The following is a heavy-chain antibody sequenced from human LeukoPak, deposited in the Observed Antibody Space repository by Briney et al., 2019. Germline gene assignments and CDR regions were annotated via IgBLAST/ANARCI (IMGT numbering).Heavy chain of an antibody. CDR1: GFTFSDYY. CDR2: ISSSGSTI. CDR3: ARVHRGIYDFWSGYLENWFDP. V-gene: IGHV3-11*01. Sequence: GGSLRLSCAASGFTFSDYYMSWIRQAPGKGLEWVSYISSSGSTIYYADSVKGRFTISRDNAKNSLYLQMNSLRAEDTAVYYCARVHRGIYDFWSGYLENWFDPWGQGTLVTVSS. J-gene: IGHJ5*02. D-gene: IGHD3-3*01.